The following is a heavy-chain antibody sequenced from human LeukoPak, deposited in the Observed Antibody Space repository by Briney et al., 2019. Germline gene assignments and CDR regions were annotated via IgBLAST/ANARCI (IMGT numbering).Heavy chain of an antibody. V-gene: IGHV3-23*01. J-gene: IGHJ4*02. CDR2: ISSSGAGT. CDR3: AKSANDYCSSNSCYKFDY. CDR1: GFTFSNYA. D-gene: IGHD2-2*02. Sequence: GGSLRLSCAASGFTFSNYAMSWGSQAPGKGLEWVSGISSSGAGTYYADSVKGRFTISRDNSKNTLYLQMNSLRAEDTAVYYCAKSANDYCSSNSCYKFDYWGQGTLVTVSS.